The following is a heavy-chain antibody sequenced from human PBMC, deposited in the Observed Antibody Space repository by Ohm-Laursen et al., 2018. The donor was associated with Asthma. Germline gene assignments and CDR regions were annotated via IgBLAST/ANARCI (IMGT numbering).Heavy chain of an antibody. J-gene: IGHJ4*02. CDR1: GFTFRSYA. V-gene: IGHV3-30-3*01. Sequence: SLRLSCAASGFTFRSYAMHWVRQAPGKGLEWVALGGSYYDGGLKYYADSVNGRFTVSRDDSKNTLYLQMNSLRPDDTAVYYCARDVMEWYLPAFDFWGQGTLVTVSS. CDR2: GGSYYDGGLK. D-gene: IGHD3-3*01. CDR3: ARDVMEWYLPAFDF.